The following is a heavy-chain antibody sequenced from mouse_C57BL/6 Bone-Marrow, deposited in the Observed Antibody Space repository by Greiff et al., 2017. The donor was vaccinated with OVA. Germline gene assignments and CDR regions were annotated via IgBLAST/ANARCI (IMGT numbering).Heavy chain of an antibody. CDR2: INPNNGGT. Sequence: VQLQQSGPELVKPGASVKISCKASGYTFTDYYMNWVKQSHGKSLEWIGDINPNNGGTSYNQKFKGKATLTVDKSSSTACMELRSLTSEDSAVYYCARQYFDVWGTGTTVTVSS. J-gene: IGHJ1*03. V-gene: IGHV1-26*01. CDR1: GYTFTDYY. CDR3: ARQYFDV.